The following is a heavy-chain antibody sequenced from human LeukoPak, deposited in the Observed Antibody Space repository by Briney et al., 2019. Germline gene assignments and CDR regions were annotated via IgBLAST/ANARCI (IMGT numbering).Heavy chain of an antibody. D-gene: IGHD3-3*01. CDR3: ARRSSYSYFQH. J-gene: IGHJ1*01. CDR1: GGSFSGYY. Sequence: SETLSLTCAVYGGSFSGYYWSWIRQPPGKGLEWIGEINHSGSTNYNPSLKSRVTISVDTSKNRFSLKLSSVTAADTAVYYCARRSSYSYFQHWGQGTLVTVSS. V-gene: IGHV4-34*01. CDR2: INHSGST.